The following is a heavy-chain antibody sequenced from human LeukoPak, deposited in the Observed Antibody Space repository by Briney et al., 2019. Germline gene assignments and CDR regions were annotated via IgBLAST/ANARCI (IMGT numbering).Heavy chain of an antibody. V-gene: IGHV1-69*05. Sequence: SVKVSCKASGGTFSSYAISWVRQAPGQGLEWMGGIIPIFGTANYAQKFQGRVTITTDESTNTAYMELSSLRSEDTAVYYCAAVKDPYYDFWSGTYYYTDVWGKGTTVTVSS. D-gene: IGHD3-3*01. J-gene: IGHJ6*03. CDR2: IIPIFGTA. CDR1: GGTFSSYA. CDR3: AAVKDPYYDFWSGTYYYTDV.